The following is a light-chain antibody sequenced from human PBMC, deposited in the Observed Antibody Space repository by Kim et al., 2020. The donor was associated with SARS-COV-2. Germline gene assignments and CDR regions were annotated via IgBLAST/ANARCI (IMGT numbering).Light chain of an antibody. CDR2: QDY. Sequence: PGLTTSNTDSGYKLGDELLSWYTQKPGQCPVVVIYQDYQRPSGIPERFSVSNSGNTATLSISGTQAMDEADYYCQAWDSSTHNYVFGAGTKVTVL. V-gene: IGLV3-1*01. CDR3: QAWDSSTHNYV. CDR1: KLGDEL. J-gene: IGLJ1*01.